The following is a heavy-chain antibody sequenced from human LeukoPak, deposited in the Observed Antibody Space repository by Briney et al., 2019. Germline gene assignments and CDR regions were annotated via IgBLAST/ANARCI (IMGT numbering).Heavy chain of an antibody. V-gene: IGHV4-34*01. CDR3: ARRLAAADY. Sequence: PSETLSLTCAVYGGSFSGYYWSWIRQPPGKGLEWIGEINHSGSTNYNPSLKSRVTISVDTSKNQFSLKLSSVTAADTAVYYCARRLAAADYWGQGTLVTVSS. CDR2: INHSGST. J-gene: IGHJ4*02. D-gene: IGHD6-13*01. CDR1: GGSFSGYY.